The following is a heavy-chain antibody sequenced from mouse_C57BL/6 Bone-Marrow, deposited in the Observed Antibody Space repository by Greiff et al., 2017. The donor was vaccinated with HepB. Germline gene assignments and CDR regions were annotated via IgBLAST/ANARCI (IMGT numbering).Heavy chain of an antibody. CDR1: GFTFSSYA. CDR2: ISDGGSYT. V-gene: IGHV5-4*03. Sequence: EVKLMESGGGLVKPGGSLKLSCAASGFTFSSYAMSWVRQTPEKRLEWVATISDGGSYTYYPDNVKGRFTISRDNAKNNLYLQMSHLKSEDTAMYYCARGFITTVVATDYWGQGTTLTVSS. CDR3: ARGFITTVVATDY. D-gene: IGHD1-1*01. J-gene: IGHJ2*01.